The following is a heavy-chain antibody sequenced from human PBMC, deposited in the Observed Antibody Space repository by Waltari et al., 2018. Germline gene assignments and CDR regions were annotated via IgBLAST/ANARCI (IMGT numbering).Heavy chain of an antibody. J-gene: IGHJ4*02. CDR1: GYAFTSYY. CDR3: ARTYQSASYSDY. Sequence: QVQLVQSGAEVRKPGASVKVSCKTSGYAFTSYYMHWVRQAPGQGLEWMGWIHPNSGGTNYAQKYQGRITMTRDTSISTVYMELSRLISNDTAVYYCARTYQSASYSDYWGRGTPVTVSS. D-gene: IGHD3-16*01. CDR2: IHPNSGGT. V-gene: IGHV1-2*02.